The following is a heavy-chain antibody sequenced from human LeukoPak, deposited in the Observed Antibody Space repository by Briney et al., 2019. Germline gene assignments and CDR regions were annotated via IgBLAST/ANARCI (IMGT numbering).Heavy chain of an antibody. CDR2: IIPISGTA. V-gene: IGHV1-69*01. Sequence: GSSVKVSCKASGGTFSSYAISWVRQAPGQGLEWMGGIIPISGTANYAQKFQGRVTITADESTSTAYMELSSLRSEDTAVYYCARDYYGSGSPYYYYGMDVWGQGTTVTVSS. CDR1: GGTFSSYA. D-gene: IGHD3-10*01. CDR3: ARDYYGSGSPYYYYGMDV. J-gene: IGHJ6*02.